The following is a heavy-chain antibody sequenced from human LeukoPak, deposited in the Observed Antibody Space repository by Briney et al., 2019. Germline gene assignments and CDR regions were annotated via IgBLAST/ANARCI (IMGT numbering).Heavy chain of an antibody. J-gene: IGHJ4*02. CDR1: GFTFSSYG. V-gene: IGHV3-30*02. Sequence: GGSLRLCCAASGFTFSSYGMHWVRQAPGNGPAWVAFPRFDDSYKAYGDSVKGRFTISRDNSKNTLYLQMDSLRSDDTAVYYCARGGYVWGSYRWGLDYWGQGTLVTVSS. CDR2: PRFDDSYK. D-gene: IGHD3-16*02. CDR3: ARGGYVWGSYRWGLDY.